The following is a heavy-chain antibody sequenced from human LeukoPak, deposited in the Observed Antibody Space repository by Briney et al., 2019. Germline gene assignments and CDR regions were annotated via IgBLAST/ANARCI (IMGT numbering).Heavy chain of an antibody. CDR1: GFTFSSYG. Sequence: SGGSLRLSCSASGFTFSSYGMHWVRQAPGKGLEYDSGISNKGGSTYYADSVKGRFTISRDNSKNTLHLQMSSLRADDTAVYYCVKSGTWADFDSWGQGTLVTVSS. D-gene: IGHD1-26*01. J-gene: IGHJ4*02. CDR2: ISNKGGST. CDR3: VKSGTWADFDS. V-gene: IGHV3-64D*09.